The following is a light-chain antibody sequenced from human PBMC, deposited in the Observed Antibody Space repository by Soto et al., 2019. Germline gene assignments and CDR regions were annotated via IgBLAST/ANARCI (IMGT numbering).Light chain of an antibody. CDR1: SIAFVLSIR. V-gene: IGLV2-18*01. CDR2: GAS. J-gene: IGLJ1*01. Sequence: QSALTQPSSVSGSPGLSVTLLCTGTSIAFVLSIRVSWYQQHAGSAPQLIIYGASTRPSGVPDRFSGSKSGNTASLTISGLQAADEADYYCSLYTSENTYVFGNGTKVTVL. CDR3: SLYTSENTYV.